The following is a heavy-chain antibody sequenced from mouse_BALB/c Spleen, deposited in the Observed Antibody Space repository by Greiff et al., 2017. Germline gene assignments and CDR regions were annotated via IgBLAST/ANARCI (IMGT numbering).Heavy chain of an antibody. J-gene: IGHJ4*01. Sequence: EVKLMESGGGLVQPGGSRKLSCAASGFTFSSFGMHWVRQAPEKGLEWVAYISSGSSTIYYADTVKGRFTISRDNPKNTLFLQMTSLRSEDTAMYYCARKGYVRAMDYWGQGTSVTVSS. D-gene: IGHD3-1*01. CDR3: ARKGYVRAMDY. CDR2: ISSGSSTI. V-gene: IGHV5-17*02. CDR1: GFTFSSFG.